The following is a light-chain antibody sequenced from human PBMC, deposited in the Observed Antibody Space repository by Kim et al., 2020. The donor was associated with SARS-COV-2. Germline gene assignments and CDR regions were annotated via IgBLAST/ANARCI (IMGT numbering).Light chain of an antibody. CDR1: SSNIGGNF. J-gene: IGLJ2*01. CDR2: RSD. Sequence: GQRVTISCSGSSSNIGGNFVYWYQRLPGTAPKLLIYRSDQRPSGVPDRISGSKSGTSASLAISGLRSEDEADYYCAAWDDSLSGVVFGGGTQLTVL. V-gene: IGLV1-47*01. CDR3: AAWDDSLSGVV.